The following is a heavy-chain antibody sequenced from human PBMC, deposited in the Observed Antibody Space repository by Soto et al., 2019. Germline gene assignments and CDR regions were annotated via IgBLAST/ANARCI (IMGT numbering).Heavy chain of an antibody. CDR3: GRFGSVAAQDNN. Sequence: SETLSLTCDGSGVSISENHWSWIRQAPGKGLEWVGYVHFSGSTTYNPSLAPRLNISFDMSKSQVYLQLTSVTAADTAVYYCGRFGSVAAQDNNWG. V-gene: IGHV4-59*01. CDR2: VHFSGST. D-gene: IGHD6-6*01. J-gene: IGHJ1*01. CDR1: GVSISENH.